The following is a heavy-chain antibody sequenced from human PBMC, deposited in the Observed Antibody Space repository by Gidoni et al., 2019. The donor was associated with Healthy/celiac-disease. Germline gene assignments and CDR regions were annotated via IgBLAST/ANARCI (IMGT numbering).Heavy chain of an antibody. V-gene: IGHV3-53*01. CDR3: ARENRPFRRYSRTGGMDV. Sequence: EVQLVESGGGLIQPGGSLRLSCAASGFTVSSNYMSWVRQAPGKGLEWVSVIYSGGSTYYADSVKGRFTISRDNSKNTLYLQMTSLRAEDTAVYYCARENRPFRRYSRTGGMDVWGQGTTVTVSS. J-gene: IGHJ6*02. D-gene: IGHD5-18*01. CDR1: GFTVSSNY. CDR2: IYSGGST.